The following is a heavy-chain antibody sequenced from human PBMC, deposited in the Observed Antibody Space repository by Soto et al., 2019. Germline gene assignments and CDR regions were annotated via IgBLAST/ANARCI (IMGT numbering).Heavy chain of an antibody. CDR3: ARDLGIAAAGNWFDP. Sequence: SETLSLTCAVSGGSISSSNWWSWVRQPPGKGLEWIGEIYHSGSTNYNPSLKSRVTISVDKSKNQFSLKLSSVTAADTAVYYCARDLGIAAAGNWFDPWGQGTLVTAPQ. D-gene: IGHD6-13*01. V-gene: IGHV4-4*02. J-gene: IGHJ5*02. CDR2: IYHSGST. CDR1: GGSISSSNW.